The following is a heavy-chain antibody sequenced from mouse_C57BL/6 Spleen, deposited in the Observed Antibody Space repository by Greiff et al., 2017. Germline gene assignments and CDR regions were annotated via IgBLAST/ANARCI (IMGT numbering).Heavy chain of an antibody. V-gene: IGHV5-16*01. CDR2: INYDGSST. CDR3: ARDHCDGYWYYFDY. J-gene: IGHJ2*01. CDR1: GFIFSDYY. Sequence: LVESEGGLVQPGSFMILSCTASGFIFSDYYMAVVRQVPEKGLEWVANINYDGSSTYYLDSLNSRFIISKDNSKNILSLQTGSLQSEDTATYYCARDHCDGYWYYFDYWGQGTTLTVSS. D-gene: IGHD2-3*01.